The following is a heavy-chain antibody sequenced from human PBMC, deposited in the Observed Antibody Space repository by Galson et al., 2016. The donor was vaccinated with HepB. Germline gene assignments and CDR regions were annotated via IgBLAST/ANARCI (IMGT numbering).Heavy chain of an antibody. J-gene: IGHJ4*02. D-gene: IGHD3-10*01. CDR3: AHRRTSADYGSGKDHYFDY. Sequence: ALVKPTQTLTLTCTFSGFSLSSSGVGVGWIRQSPGKALEWLALIYWNDDKRYSPSLKSRHTITKDTSKNQVVLTRTNMDPVDTATYYCAHRRTSADYGSGKDHYFDYWGQGTLVTVSS. CDR2: IYWNDDK. V-gene: IGHV2-5*01. CDR1: GFSLSSSGVG.